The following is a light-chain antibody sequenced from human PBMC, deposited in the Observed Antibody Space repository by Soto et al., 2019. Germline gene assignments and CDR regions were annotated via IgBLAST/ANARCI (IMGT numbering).Light chain of an antibody. CDR1: QSVSSN. Sequence: EIVLTQSPGILSLSPGERATLSCRASQSVSSNLAWYQQKPGQAPRLLIYGASSRATGIPDRFSGSGSGTEFTLTISSLQSEDFAVYYCQQYNNWPLTFGGGTKVDI. CDR3: QQYNNWPLT. J-gene: IGKJ4*01. CDR2: GAS. V-gene: IGKV3D-15*01.